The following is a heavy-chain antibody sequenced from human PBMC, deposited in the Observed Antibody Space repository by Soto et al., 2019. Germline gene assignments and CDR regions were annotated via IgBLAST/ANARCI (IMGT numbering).Heavy chain of an antibody. CDR1: GDTFTSYY. V-gene: IGHV1-46*01. CDR3: ARVYCRGGGCYGIDY. D-gene: IGHD2-15*01. Sequence: QVQLVQSGAEVKKPGASVKISCKASGDTFTSYYMHWVRQAPGQGLEWMGIINPSGDTSYAQKFQGRGTMTRDTCTSTFYMELSSLRSEDTAVYYCARVYCRGGGCYGIDYWGQGTLVTVS. J-gene: IGHJ4*02. CDR2: INPSGDT.